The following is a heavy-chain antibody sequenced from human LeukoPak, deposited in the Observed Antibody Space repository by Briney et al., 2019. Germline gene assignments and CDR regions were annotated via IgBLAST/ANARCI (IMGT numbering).Heavy chain of an antibody. CDR2: IDNDGRDT. J-gene: IGHJ3*01. V-gene: IGHV3-74*01. CDR3: SRGGPNHAFDF. CDR1: GFTFRSYW. Sequence: GGSLRLSCAVSGFTFRSYWIHWVRQAPGKGLVWVSRIDNDGRDTIYADSVKGRFTISRDNAKNTLYLEMSNLRAEDTAVYFCSRGGPNHAFDFWGQGTMVTVSS. D-gene: IGHD4/OR15-4a*01.